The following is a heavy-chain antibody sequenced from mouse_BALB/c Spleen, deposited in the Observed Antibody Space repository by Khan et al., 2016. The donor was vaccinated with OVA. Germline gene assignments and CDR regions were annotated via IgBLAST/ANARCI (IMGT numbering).Heavy chain of an antibody. D-gene: IGHD2-1*01. CDR2: ISSGSSTI. CDR1: GFTFSSFG. CDR3: SRSGGNFHWYFDV. J-gene: IGHJ1*01. Sequence: VELVESGGGLVQPGGSRKLSCAASGFTFSSFGIHWVRQAPKKGLEWVAYISSGSSTIYYVDTVKGRFTISRDLPKNTLFLQMTSLRSEDTAMYYCSRSGGNFHWYFDVRGAGTSVTVSS. V-gene: IGHV5-17*02.